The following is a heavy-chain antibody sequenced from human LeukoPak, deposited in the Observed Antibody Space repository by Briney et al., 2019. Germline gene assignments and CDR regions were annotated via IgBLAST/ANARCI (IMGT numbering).Heavy chain of an antibody. D-gene: IGHD3-22*01. CDR2: ISDSGGST. CDR1: GFTFSSYG. J-gene: IGHJ4*02. V-gene: IGHV3-23*01. Sequence: GGSLRLSCAASGFTFSSYGMGWFRKPPGKGLGWVSAISDSGGSTYYADSVKGRFTISRDNSKNTLYLQMNSLRAEDTAIYYCAKDYYYDSNHFDYWGQGTLVTVSS. CDR3: AKDYYYDSNHFDY.